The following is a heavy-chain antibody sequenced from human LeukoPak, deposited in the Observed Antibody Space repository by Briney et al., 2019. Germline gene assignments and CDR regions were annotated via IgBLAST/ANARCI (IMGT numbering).Heavy chain of an antibody. CDR2: IYYSRST. V-gene: IGHV4-39*01. CDR1: AGSISSSSYY. Sequence: SQSLSLTCTLAAGSISSSSYYWGWILHPPGKGLEWFGRIYYSRSTYYNPSLKSRVTMSVDPSKHQLSRTLSYLTAAQTAADYCARHDPVPEYYDDSSDGNFDYWGEGTLVTVSS. D-gene: IGHD3-22*01. CDR3: ARHDPVPEYYDDSSDGNFDY. J-gene: IGHJ4*02.